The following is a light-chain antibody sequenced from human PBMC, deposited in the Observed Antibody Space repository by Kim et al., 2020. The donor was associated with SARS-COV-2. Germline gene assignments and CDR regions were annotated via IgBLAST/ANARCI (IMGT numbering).Light chain of an antibody. CDR3: QAWDTSAVV. Sequence: SYELTQPPSVSVSSGQTASITCSGDKLGDKYACWYQQKPGQSPVLVIYQDSKRPSGIPERFSGSNSGNTATLTISGTQAMDESDYYCQAWDTSAVV. J-gene: IGLJ2*01. V-gene: IGLV3-1*01. CDR1: KLGDKY. CDR2: QDS.